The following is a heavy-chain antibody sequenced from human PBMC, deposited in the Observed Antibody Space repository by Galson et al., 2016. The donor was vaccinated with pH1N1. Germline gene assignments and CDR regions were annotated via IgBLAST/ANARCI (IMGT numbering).Heavy chain of an antibody. Sequence: SLRLSCAASGFTFINYAMSWVRQAPGKGLEWVSTISGTGDPTYYADSVKGRFTISRDNSNNTVYLRMNSLRVEDTAVYYCAKDLGRYSEIDYWGQGTVVTVSS. CDR2: ISGTGDPT. CDR3: AKDLGRYSEIDY. D-gene: IGHD1-26*01. CDR1: GFTFINYA. J-gene: IGHJ4*02. V-gene: IGHV3-23*01.